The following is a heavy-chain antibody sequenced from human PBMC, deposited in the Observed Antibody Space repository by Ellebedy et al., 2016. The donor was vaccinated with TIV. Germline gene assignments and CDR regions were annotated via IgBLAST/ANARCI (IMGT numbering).Heavy chain of an antibody. Sequence: ASVKVSXXASGGTFSSYAISWVRQAPGQGLEWMGWISAYNGNTNYAQKLQGRVTMTTDTSTSTAYMELRSLRSDDTAVYYCARGMDDYSDYWGQGTLVTVSS. CDR2: ISAYNGNT. J-gene: IGHJ4*02. CDR1: GGTFSSYA. V-gene: IGHV1-18*01. CDR3: ARGMDDYSDY. D-gene: IGHD2-2*03.